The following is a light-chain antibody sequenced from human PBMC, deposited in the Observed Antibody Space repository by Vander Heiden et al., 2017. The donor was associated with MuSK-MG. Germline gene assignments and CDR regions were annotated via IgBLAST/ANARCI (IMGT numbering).Light chain of an antibody. CDR1: KLGDKY. CDR2: QDS. Sequence: SYELTQPPSVSVSPGQTASITCSGDKLGDKYACWYQQKPGQSPVRGIYQDSKRPSGIPERFSGSNSGNTATLTISGTQAMDEADYYCQAWDSSTGGVLGGGTKLTV. J-gene: IGLJ2*01. CDR3: QAWDSSTGGV. V-gene: IGLV3-1*01.